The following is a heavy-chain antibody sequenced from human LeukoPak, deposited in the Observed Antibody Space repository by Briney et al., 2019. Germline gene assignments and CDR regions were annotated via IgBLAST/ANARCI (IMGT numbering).Heavy chain of an antibody. V-gene: IGHV4-59*01. CDR1: GGSISSYY. CDR2: IYYSGST. CDR3: ARLSLPPMVRGVIDDY. D-gene: IGHD3-10*01. J-gene: IGHJ4*02. Sequence: PSETLSLTCTVSGGSISSYYWSWIRQPPGKGLEWIGYIYYSGSTNYNPSLKSRVTISVDTSKNQFSLKLSSVTAADTAVYYCARLSLPPMVRGVIDDYWGQGTLVTVSS.